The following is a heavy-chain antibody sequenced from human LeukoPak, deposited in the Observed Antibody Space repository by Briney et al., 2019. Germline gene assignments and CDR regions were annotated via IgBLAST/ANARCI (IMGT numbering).Heavy chain of an antibody. CDR3: ARDRYYYGSGSYYNPNNWFDP. V-gene: IGHV3-23*01. CDR2: ISGSGGST. CDR1: GFTFSSYA. Sequence: GGSLRLSCAASGFTFSSYAMSWVRQAPGKGLEWVSAISGSGGSTYYADSVKGRFTISRDNSKNTLYLQMNSLRAEDTAVYYCARDRYYYGSGSYYNPNNWFDPWGQGTLVTVSS. D-gene: IGHD3-10*01. J-gene: IGHJ5*02.